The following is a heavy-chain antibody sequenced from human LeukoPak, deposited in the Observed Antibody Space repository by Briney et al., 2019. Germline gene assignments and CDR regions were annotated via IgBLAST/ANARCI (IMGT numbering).Heavy chain of an antibody. D-gene: IGHD6-19*01. CDR2: ISWNSGSI. Sequence: GGSLRLSCAASGFTFDDYAMRWVRQAPGKGLEWVSGISWNSGSIGYADSVKGRFTISRDNAKNSLYLQMNSLRAEDTALYYCAKDFKAVAGGMDVWGQGTTVTVSS. CDR1: GFTFDDYA. CDR3: AKDFKAVAGGMDV. J-gene: IGHJ6*02. V-gene: IGHV3-9*01.